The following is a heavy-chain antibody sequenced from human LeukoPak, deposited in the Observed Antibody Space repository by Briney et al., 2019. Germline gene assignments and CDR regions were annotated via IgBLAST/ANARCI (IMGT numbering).Heavy chain of an antibody. V-gene: IGHV3-7*01. CDR1: GGSISSSSYY. Sequence: ETLSLTCTVSGGSISSSSYYWGWIRQAPGKGLEWVANIKEDGSEKNYVDSVKGRFTISRDSAKNLLYLQMNSLRADDTAVYYCARDPEFDYSSWGQGTLVTVSS. J-gene: IGHJ4*02. CDR2: IKEDGSEK. CDR3: ARDPEFDYSS. D-gene: IGHD4-11*01.